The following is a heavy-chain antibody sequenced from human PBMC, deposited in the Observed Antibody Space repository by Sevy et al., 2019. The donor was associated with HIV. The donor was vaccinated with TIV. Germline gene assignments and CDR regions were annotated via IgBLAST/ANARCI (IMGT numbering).Heavy chain of an antibody. J-gene: IGHJ4*02. D-gene: IGHD3-3*01. Sequence: GWSLRLSCAASGFTFSSYGMHWVRQAPGKGLEWVAVIWYDGSNKYYADSVKGRFTISRDNSKNTLYLQMNSLRAEDTAVYYCARDQVTIFGVVKWGNFDYWGQGTLVTVSS. CDR3: ARDQVTIFGVVKWGNFDY. CDR2: IWYDGSNK. CDR1: GFTFSSYG. V-gene: IGHV3-33*01.